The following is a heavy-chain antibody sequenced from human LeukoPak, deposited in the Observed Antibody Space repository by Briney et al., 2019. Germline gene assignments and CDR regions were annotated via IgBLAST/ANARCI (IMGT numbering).Heavy chain of an antibody. Sequence: PSQTLSLTCTVSGGSISSGSYYWSWIRQPPGKGLEWIGYIYYSGSTNYNPSLKSRVTISVDTSKNQFSLKLSSVTAADTAVYYCARDSYGSPSWFDPWGQGTLVTVSS. CDR3: ARDSYGSPSWFDP. CDR2: IYYSGST. V-gene: IGHV4-61*01. CDR1: GGSISSGSYY. J-gene: IGHJ5*02. D-gene: IGHD5-18*01.